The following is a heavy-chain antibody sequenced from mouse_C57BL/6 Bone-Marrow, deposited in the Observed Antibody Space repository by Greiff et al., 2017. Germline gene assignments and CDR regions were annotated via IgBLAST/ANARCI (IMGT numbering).Heavy chain of an antibody. J-gene: IGHJ2*01. V-gene: IGHV1-63*01. CDR3: ARYEDYYGSRDY. D-gene: IGHD1-1*01. Sequence: QVQLQQSGAELVRPGTSVKMSCKASGYTFTNYWIGWAKQRPGHGLEWIGDIYPGGGYTNYNEKFKGKATLTADKSSSTAYMQFSSLTSEDSAIYYCARYEDYYGSRDYWGQGTTLTVSS. CDR1: GYTFTNYW. CDR2: IYPGGGYT.